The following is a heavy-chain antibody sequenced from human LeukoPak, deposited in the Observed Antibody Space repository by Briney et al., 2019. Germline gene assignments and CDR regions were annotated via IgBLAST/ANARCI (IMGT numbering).Heavy chain of an antibody. Sequence: GGSLRLSCAASGFTFSDYYMSWIRQAPGKGLEWVSYISSSGSTIYYADSVKGRFTISRDNAKNSLYLQMNGLRAEDTAVYYCAREKLSGSYQRRYYYYGMDVWGQGTTVTVSS. D-gene: IGHD1-26*01. CDR1: GFTFSDYY. CDR2: ISSSGSTI. V-gene: IGHV3-11*01. J-gene: IGHJ6*02. CDR3: AREKLSGSYQRRYYYYGMDV.